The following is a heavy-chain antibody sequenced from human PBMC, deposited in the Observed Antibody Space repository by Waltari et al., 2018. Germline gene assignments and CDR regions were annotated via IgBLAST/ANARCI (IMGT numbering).Heavy chain of an antibody. CDR1: GFTFSNFG. CDR3: ARETGRSSEAY. CDR2: IWYDGNKK. J-gene: IGHJ4*02. V-gene: IGHV3-33*01. D-gene: IGHD6-6*01. Sequence: QVQLVESGGGVVPPGRSLSFSCAASGFTFSNFGMHWVRQAPGKGLEWVAVIWYDGNKKIYADSVKGRFTISRDNSKNTVYLQMNSLRAEDTAVYYCARETGRSSEAYWGQGTLVTVSS.